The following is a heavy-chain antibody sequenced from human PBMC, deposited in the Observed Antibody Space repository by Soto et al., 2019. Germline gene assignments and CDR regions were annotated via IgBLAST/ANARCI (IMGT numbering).Heavy chain of an antibody. Sequence: GGSLRLSCAASGFTFSRYSINWVRQAPGKGLEWVSYISSSSSTIYYADSVKGRFTISRDNAKNSLYLQMNSLRAEDTAVYYCARDIIRYYYGSGSYMEAWFDPWGQGTLVTVSS. CDR3: ARDIIRYYYGSGSYMEAWFDP. J-gene: IGHJ5*02. D-gene: IGHD3-10*01. CDR1: GFTFSRYS. CDR2: ISSSSSTI. V-gene: IGHV3-48*01.